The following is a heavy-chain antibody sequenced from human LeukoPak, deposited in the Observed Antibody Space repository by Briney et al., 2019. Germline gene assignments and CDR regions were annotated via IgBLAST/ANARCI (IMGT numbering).Heavy chain of an antibody. CDR1: GGSISSYY. CDR3: AGAGFEDGGADY. CDR2: IYTSVST. Sequence: PSETLSLTCTVSGGSISSYYWSCIRQPAGKGLEWIGRIYTSVSTNYNPSLTSRVTIPVDTSNNRSSLKLKSVTAADTAVYYCAGAGFEDGGADYWGQGTLVTVSS. D-gene: IGHD3-10*01. J-gene: IGHJ4*02. V-gene: IGHV4-4*07.